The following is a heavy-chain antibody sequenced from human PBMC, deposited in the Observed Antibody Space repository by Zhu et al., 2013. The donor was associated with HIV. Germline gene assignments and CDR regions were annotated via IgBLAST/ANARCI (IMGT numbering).Heavy chain of an antibody. J-gene: IGHJ6*02. CDR1: GGTFSSYA. V-gene: IGHV1-69*01. CDR3: ASTTYYDFWSGFSGAGLYGMDV. Sequence: QVQLVQSGAEVKKPGSSVKVSCKASGGTFSSYAISWVRQAPGQGLEWMGGIIPIFGTANYAQKFQGRVTITADESTSTAYMELSSLRSEDTAVYYCASTTYYDFWSGFSGAGLYGMDVWGQGTTVTVSS. D-gene: IGHD3-3*01. CDR2: IIPIFGTA.